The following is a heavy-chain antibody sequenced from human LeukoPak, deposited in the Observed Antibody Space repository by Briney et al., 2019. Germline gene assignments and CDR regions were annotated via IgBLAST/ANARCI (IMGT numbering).Heavy chain of an antibody. J-gene: IGHJ4*02. CDR1: GYTFTSHS. CDR2: INMNTGNP. D-gene: IGHD3-16*02. CDR3: ARDRSIVHFDF. V-gene: IGHV7-4-1*02. Sequence: ASVKVSCKASGYTFTSHSINWVRQATGQGLEWMGWINMNTGNPTYAQGFAGRFVFSLDTSASTAYMQIISLRAEDTAVYYCARDRSIVHFDFWGQGTLVTVSS.